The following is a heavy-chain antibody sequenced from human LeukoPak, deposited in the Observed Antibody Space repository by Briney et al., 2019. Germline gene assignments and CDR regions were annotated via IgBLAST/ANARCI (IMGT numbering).Heavy chain of an antibody. J-gene: IGHJ4*02. CDR2: ISAYNGNT. D-gene: IGHD3-22*01. Sequence: ASVKVSCKASGYTFTSYGISWVRQAPGQGLEWMGWISAYNGNTNYARKFQGRVTMTTDTSTSTAYMELRSLRSDDTAVYYCARAQGYYYDSSGYYFDYFDYWGQGTLVTVSS. CDR1: GYTFTSYG. CDR3: ARAQGYYYDSSGYYFDYFDY. V-gene: IGHV1-18*01.